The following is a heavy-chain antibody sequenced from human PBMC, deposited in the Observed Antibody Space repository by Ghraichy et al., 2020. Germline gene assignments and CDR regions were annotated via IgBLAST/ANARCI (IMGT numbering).Heavy chain of an antibody. CDR1: GFPFTNVW. V-gene: IGHV3-15*01. CDR2: IKTKTDGGTA. D-gene: IGHD1-7*01. Sequence: SCAASGFPFTNVWMSWVRQAPGKGLEWVGRIKTKTDGGTADYAPPVKGRFTISRDDSKNTLYLQINSLKTEDTAVYYCTTDPRNYYYFDYWGQGTLVTVSS. J-gene: IGHJ4*02. CDR3: TTDPRNYYYFDY.